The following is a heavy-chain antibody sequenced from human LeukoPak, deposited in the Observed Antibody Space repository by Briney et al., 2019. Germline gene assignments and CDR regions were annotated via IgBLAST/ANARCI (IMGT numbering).Heavy chain of an antibody. CDR2: LSRSGGKT. CDR1: GFTFSSYA. CDR3: AKDWSPGYYYYYYMDV. J-gene: IGHJ6*03. Sequence: GGSLRLSCAASGFTFSSYAMSWVRQAPGKGLEWVSALSRSGGKTYYADSVKGRFTISRDNSKNTLYLQMNSLRAEDTAVYYCAKDWSPGYYYYYYMDVWGKGTTVTVSS. V-gene: IGHV3-23*01.